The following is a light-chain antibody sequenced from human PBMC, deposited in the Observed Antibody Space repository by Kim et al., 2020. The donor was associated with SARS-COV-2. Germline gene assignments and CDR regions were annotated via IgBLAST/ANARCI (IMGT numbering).Light chain of an antibody. J-gene: IGKJ2*03. Sequence: SASVGDRVTITCRASQSISNFLNWYQQKPGKAPKLLIYAASSLQSGVPLRFSGSGSGTDFTLTISSLQPEDFATYYCQQSYSTRVSFGQGTKLEI. CDR1: QSISNF. V-gene: IGKV1-39*01. CDR3: QQSYSTRVS. CDR2: AAS.